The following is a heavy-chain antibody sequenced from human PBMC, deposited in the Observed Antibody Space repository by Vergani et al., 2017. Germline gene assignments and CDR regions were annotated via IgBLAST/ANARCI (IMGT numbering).Heavy chain of an antibody. CDR2: VYHSGST. D-gene: IGHD6-6*01. CDR3: ASSSLIAAFFDY. CDR1: GGSITSSNW. Sequence: QVQLQESRPGLVKPSGTLSLTCAVSGGSITSSNWWTWVRQPPGKGLEWIGEVYHSGSTNYNPTLKSRGTISVDKSKNQFSLKLSSVTAADTAVYYCASSSLIAAFFDYWGQGTLVTVSS. J-gene: IGHJ4*02. V-gene: IGHV4-4*02.